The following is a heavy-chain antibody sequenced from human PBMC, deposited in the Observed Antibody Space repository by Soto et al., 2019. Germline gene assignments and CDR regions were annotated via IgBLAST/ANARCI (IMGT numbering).Heavy chain of an antibody. CDR1: GFTFSSYG. J-gene: IGHJ6*02. Sequence: LRLSCAASGFTFSSYGMHWVRQAPGKGLEWVSASIDSGGYTYYADSVKGRFTISRDNSKNTLYLQMNSLRAEDTALYYCAKETYYYYGMDVWGQGTTVTVSS. V-gene: IGHV3-23*01. CDR3: AKETYYYYGMDV. CDR2: SIDSGGYT.